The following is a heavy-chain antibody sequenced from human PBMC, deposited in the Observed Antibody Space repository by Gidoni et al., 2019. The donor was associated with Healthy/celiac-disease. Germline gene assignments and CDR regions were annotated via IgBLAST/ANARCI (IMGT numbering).Heavy chain of an antibody. D-gene: IGHD5-18*01. J-gene: IGHJ4*02. CDR1: GFTLSSYS. CDR2: ISSSRSYI. V-gene: IGHV3-21*01. CDR3: ARDMGLSPRGYSYGAVTLPDY. Sequence: EVQLVESGGGLVKPGGSLRLSCAASGFTLSSYSMNWVRQAPGKGLVWVSSISSSRSYIYYEDSVKGRFTISRDNAKNSRYLQMNSLRAEDTAVYYCARDMGLSPRGYSYGAVTLPDYWGQGTLVTVSS.